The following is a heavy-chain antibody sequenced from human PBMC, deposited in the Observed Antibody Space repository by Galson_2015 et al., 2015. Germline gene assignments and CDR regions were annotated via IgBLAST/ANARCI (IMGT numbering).Heavy chain of an antibody. CDR3: AKDGSTLGGLDY. CDR1: GFTFSSYG. J-gene: IGHJ4*02. V-gene: IGHV3-30*18. Sequence: SLRLSCAASGFTFSSYGMHWVRQAPGKGLEWVAVISYDGSNKYYADSVKGRFTISRDNSKNTLYLQMNSLRAEDTAVYYCAKDGSTLGGLDYWGQGTLVTVSS. D-gene: IGHD3-10*01. CDR2: ISYDGSNK.